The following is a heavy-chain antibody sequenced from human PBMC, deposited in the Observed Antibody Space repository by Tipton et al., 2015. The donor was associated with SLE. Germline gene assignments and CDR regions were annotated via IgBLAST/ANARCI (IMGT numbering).Heavy chain of an antibody. CDR3: ARDPGRALHAFDI. Sequence: TLSLTCTVSGGSISSHYWSWIRQPPGKGLEWIGSIYYSGSTNYNPSLKSRVTISVDTSKNQFSLKLSSVTAADTAVYYCARDPGRALHAFDIWGQGTMVTVSS. CDR1: GGSISSHY. J-gene: IGHJ3*02. V-gene: IGHV4-59*11. D-gene: IGHD5-24*01. CDR2: IYYSGST.